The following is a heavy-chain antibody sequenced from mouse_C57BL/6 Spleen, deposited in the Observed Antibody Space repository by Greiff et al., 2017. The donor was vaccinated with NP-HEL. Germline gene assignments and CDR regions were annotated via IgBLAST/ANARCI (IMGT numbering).Heavy chain of an antibody. Sequence: QVQLKQSGAELVKPGASVKLSCKASGYTFTSYWMHWVKQRPGRGLEWIGRIDPNSGGTKYNEKFKSKATLTVDKPSSTAYMQLSSLTSEDSAVYYCARDGNSLYYDAMDYWGQGTSVTVSS. J-gene: IGHJ4*01. CDR1: GYTFTSYW. CDR3: ARDGNSLYYDAMDY. CDR2: IDPNSGGT. D-gene: IGHD2-1*01. V-gene: IGHV1-72*01.